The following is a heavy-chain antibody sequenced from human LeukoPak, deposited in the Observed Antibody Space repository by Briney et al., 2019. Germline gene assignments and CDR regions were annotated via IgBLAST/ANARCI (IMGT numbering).Heavy chain of an antibody. CDR3: ARVKRRDYSGWDAFDI. CDR2: ISYDGSNK. D-gene: IGHD4-17*01. Sequence: GRSLRLSCAASGFTFSSYAMHWVRQAPGKGLEWVSVISYDGSNKYYADSVKGRFTISRDNSKNTLYLQMNSLRAEDTAVYYCARVKRRDYSGWDAFDIWGQGTMVTVSS. V-gene: IGHV3-30*04. J-gene: IGHJ3*02. CDR1: GFTFSSYA.